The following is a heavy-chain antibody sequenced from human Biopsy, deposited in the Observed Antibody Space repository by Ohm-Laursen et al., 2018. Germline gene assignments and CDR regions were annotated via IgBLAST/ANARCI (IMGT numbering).Heavy chain of an antibody. CDR3: ARDWSSGRYLEY. D-gene: IGHD3-10*01. V-gene: IGHV4-31*03. CDR2: IHNSRNT. Sequence: TLSLTCTVSGGSLSSGSYFWTWIRQHPEKGLEWIGYIHNSRNTYYNPSLKSRVMISIDVSKDQFSLKLSSVTAADTAVYYCARDWSSGRYLEYWGQGSQVTVSS. J-gene: IGHJ4*02. CDR1: GGSLSSGSYF.